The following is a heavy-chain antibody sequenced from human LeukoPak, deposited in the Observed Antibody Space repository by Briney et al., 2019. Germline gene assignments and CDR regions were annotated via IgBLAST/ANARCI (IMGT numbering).Heavy chain of an antibody. Sequence: GSLRLSCAASGFTVSSNYMSWIRQPPGKGLEWIGEINHSGSTNYNPSLKSRVTISVDTSKNQFSLKLSSVTAADTAVYYCARGRITMVRGPYYFDYWGQGTLVTVSS. D-gene: IGHD3-10*01. J-gene: IGHJ4*02. V-gene: IGHV4-34*01. CDR2: INHSGST. CDR1: GFTVSSNY. CDR3: ARGRITMVRGPYYFDY.